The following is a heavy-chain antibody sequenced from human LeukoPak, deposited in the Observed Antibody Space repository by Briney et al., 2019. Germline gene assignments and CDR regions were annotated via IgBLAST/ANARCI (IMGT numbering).Heavy chain of an antibody. J-gene: IGHJ6*02. D-gene: IGHD6-13*01. CDR1: GGSNSSSSYY. CDR2: IYYSGST. CDR3: AKIVAAAGLYYYYYGMDV. V-gene: IGHV4-39*01. Sequence: PSETLSLTCTVSGGSNSSSSYYWGWIRQPPGKGLEWIGSIYYSGSTYYNPSLKSRVTISVDTSKNQFSLKLSSVTAADTAVYYCAKIVAAAGLYYYYYGMDVWGQGTTVTVSS.